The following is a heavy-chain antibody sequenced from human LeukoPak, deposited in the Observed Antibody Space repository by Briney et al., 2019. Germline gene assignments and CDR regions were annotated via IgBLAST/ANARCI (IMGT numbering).Heavy chain of an antibody. D-gene: IGHD6-19*01. CDR2: INHSGST. V-gene: IGHV4-34*01. CDR3: ARLSAGSGWLDFDY. Sequence: PSETLSLTCAVYGGSFSGYYWSWIRQPPGKGLEWIGEINHSGSTNYNPSLKSRVTISVDTSKNQFSLKLSSVTAADTAVYYCARLSAGSGWLDFDYWGQGTLVTVSS. CDR1: GGSFSGYY. J-gene: IGHJ4*02.